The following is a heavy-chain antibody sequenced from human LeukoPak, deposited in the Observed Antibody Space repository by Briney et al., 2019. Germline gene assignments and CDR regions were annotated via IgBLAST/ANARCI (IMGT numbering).Heavy chain of an antibody. CDR2: ISWNSGSI. CDR1: GFTFDDYA. J-gene: IGHJ6*02. D-gene: IGHD3-10*01. Sequence: GGSLRLSCAASGFTFDDYAMHWVRQAPGKGLEWVSGISWNSGSIGYADSVKGRFTVSRDNAKNSLYLQMNSLRAEDTALYYCAKDAELWFGESRMDVWGQGTTVTVSS. V-gene: IGHV3-9*01. CDR3: AKDAELWFGESRMDV.